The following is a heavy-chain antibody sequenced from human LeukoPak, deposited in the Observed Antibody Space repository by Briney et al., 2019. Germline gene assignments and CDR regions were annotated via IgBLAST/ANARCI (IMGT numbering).Heavy chain of an antibody. V-gene: IGHV1-69*02. CDR2: IIPILGIA. CDR3: ARVQSRSPGWFDP. J-gene: IGHJ5*02. CDR1: GGTFSSYT. Sequence: SVKVSCNASGGTFSSYTISWVRQAPGQGREWMGRIIPILGIANYAQKFQGRVTITADKSTSTAYMELSSMRSEDTAVYYCARVQSRSPGWFDPWGQGTLVTVSS.